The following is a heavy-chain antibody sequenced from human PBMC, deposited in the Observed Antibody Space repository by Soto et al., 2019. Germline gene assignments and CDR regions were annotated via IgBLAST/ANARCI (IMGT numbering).Heavy chain of an antibody. D-gene: IGHD6-19*01. CDR3: ARAREDYSSVGEFDY. Sequence: GSLRLSCAASGFTFSSYAMHWVRQAPGKGLEWVAVISYDGSNKYYADSVKGRFTISRDNSKNTLYLQMNSLRAEDTAVYYCARAREDYSSVGEFDYWGQGTLVTVSS. CDR2: ISYDGSNK. J-gene: IGHJ4*02. V-gene: IGHV3-30-3*01. CDR1: GFTFSSYA.